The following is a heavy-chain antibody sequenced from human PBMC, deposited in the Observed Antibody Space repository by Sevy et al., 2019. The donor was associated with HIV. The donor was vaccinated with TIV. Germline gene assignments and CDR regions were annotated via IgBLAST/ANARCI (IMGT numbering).Heavy chain of an antibody. CDR1: GFTFSSYA. CDR3: ARPYYDILTGYSLNYYHYGMDV. Sequence: GGSLRLSCAASGFTFSSYALHWVRQAPGKGLEWVAVISYDGSNKYYADSVKGRFTISRDNSKNTLYLQMNSLRAEDTAVYYCARPYYDILTGYSLNYYHYGMDVWGQGTTVTVSS. CDR2: ISYDGSNK. D-gene: IGHD3-9*01. J-gene: IGHJ6*02. V-gene: IGHV3-30*04.